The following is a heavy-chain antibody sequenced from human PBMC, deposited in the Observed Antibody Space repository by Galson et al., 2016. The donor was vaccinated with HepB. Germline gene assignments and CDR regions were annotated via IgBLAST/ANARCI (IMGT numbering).Heavy chain of an antibody. Sequence: LRLSCAASGFPFSNYAMTWVRQAPGKGLEWVSGILGNGDTTYYADSVKGRFTISRDNSKNTLYLQMNSLKTEDTALYYCARPSGKYSGGFDIWGQGTMVTVSS. J-gene: IGHJ3*02. CDR3: ARPSGKYSGGFDI. D-gene: IGHD2/OR15-2a*01. V-gene: IGHV3-23*01. CDR1: GFPFSNYA. CDR2: ILGNGDTT.